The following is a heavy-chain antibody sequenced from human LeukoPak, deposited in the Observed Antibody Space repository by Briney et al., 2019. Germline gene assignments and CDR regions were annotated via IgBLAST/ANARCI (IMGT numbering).Heavy chain of an antibody. D-gene: IGHD5-18*01. V-gene: IGHV1-69-2*01. CDR3: ATLRGYRYPYGGY. CDR2: IDPENDET. Sequence: ASVKVSCKTSGYPFIDYYMHWVQQAPGQGLEWMGRIDPENDETIYAEKFQGRVTLIADTSTDTAHMELRILRSEDTAMYYCATLRGYRYPYGGYWGQGTLVTVSS. CDR1: GYPFIDYY. J-gene: IGHJ4*02.